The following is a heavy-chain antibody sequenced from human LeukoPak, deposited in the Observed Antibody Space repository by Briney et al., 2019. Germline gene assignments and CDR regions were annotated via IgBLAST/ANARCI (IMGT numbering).Heavy chain of an antibody. CDR3: ARGAYSSGWSN. D-gene: IGHD6-19*01. J-gene: IGHJ4*02. V-gene: IGHV4-59*01. Sequence: SETLSLTCTVSGGSISSYYWSWIRQPPGKGLEWIGYIYYSGSTGYNPSLKSRVTISVDTSKNHFSLKLGSVTAADTAVYYCARGAYSSGWSNWGRGTLVTVSS. CDR2: IYYSGST. CDR1: GGSISSYY.